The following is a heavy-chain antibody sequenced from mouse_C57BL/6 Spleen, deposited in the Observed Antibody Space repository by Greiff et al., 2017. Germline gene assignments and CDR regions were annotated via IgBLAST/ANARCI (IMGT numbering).Heavy chain of an antibody. J-gene: IGHJ1*03. CDR2: ISSGGSYT. CDR3: ARHKGDVGYFDV. CDR1: GFTFSSYG. D-gene: IGHD3-3*01. V-gene: IGHV5-6*02. Sequence: EVMLVESGGDLVKPGGSLKLSCAASGFTFSSYGMSWVRQTPDTRLAWVATISSGGSYTYYPASVKGRFTISRDNAKNTLDLQMSSLKSEDTAIDYCARHKGDVGYFDVWGTGTSVTVSS.